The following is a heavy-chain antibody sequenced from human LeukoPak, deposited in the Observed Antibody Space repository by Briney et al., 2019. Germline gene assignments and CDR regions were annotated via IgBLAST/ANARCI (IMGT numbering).Heavy chain of an antibody. CDR2: IYTSGST. V-gene: IGHV4-4*07. CDR1: GGSISSYY. CDR3: ARVSPNTVTTLQYFDY. D-gene: IGHD4-17*01. J-gene: IGHJ4*02. Sequence: ASETLSLTCTVSGGSISSYYWSWIRQPAGKGLEWIGRIYTSGSTNYNPSLKSRVTMSVDTSKNQFSLKQNSVTAADTAVYYCARVSPNTVTTLQYFDYWGQGTLVTVSS.